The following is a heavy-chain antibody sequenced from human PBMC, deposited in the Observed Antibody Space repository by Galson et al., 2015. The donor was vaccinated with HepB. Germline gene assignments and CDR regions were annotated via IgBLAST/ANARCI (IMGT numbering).Heavy chain of an antibody. J-gene: IGHJ4*02. CDR2: ISWNSGSI. CDR1: GFTFDDYA. CDR3: AKGGRMVRGVPDY. V-gene: IGHV3-9*01. Sequence: SLRLSCAASGFTFDDYAMHWVRQAPGKGLEWVSGISWNSGSIGYADSVKGRFTISRDNAKNSLYLQMSSLRAEDTALYYCAKGGRMVRGVPDYWGQGTLVTVSS. D-gene: IGHD3-10*01.